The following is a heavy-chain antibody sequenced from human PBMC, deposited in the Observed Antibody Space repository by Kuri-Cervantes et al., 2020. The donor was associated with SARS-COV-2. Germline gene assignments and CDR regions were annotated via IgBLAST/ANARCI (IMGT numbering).Heavy chain of an antibody. D-gene: IGHD2-2*02. CDR2: ISYDGSNK. J-gene: IGHJ6*02. CDR3: ARGYCSSTSCYTDYYYGMDV. V-gene: IGHV3-30-3*01. CDR1: GFTFSSYA. Sequence: GESLKIPCAASGFTFSSYAMHWVRQAPGKGLEWVAVISYDGSNKYYADSVKGRFTISRDNSKNTLYLQMNSLRAEDTAVYYCARGYCSSTSCYTDYYYGMDVWGQGTTVTVSS.